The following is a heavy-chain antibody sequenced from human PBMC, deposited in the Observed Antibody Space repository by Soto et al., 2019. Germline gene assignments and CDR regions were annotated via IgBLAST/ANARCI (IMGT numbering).Heavy chain of an antibody. CDR3: GRGSQDSYPGSRIFDF. V-gene: IGHV3-23*01. CDR1: GGSFSGYY. J-gene: IGHJ4*02. Sequence: ETLSLTCAVYGGSFSGYYWSWIRQPPGKGLGWVSTITDNGGDSKYADSVRGRFTISRDNSKKILYLQMSNLRAEDSAVYYCGRGSQDSYPGSRIFDFWGRGTLVTVSS. CDR2: ITDNGGDS. D-gene: IGHD3-10*01.